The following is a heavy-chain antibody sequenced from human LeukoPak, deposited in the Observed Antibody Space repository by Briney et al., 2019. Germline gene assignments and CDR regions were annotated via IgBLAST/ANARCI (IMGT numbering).Heavy chain of an antibody. D-gene: IGHD6-13*01. CDR1: GGSISGGKDF. V-gene: IGHV4-39*01. CDR3: ARRGITYSSSFFEF. CDR2: IFYSGST. Sequence: PSETLSLTCTVPGGSISGGKDFWGWIRQPPGKGLEWIGSIFYSGSTYYNPSLKSRVTISVDTSRNEFSLKVMSATVADTAVYYCARRGITYSSSFFEFWGQGALVTVSS. J-gene: IGHJ4*02.